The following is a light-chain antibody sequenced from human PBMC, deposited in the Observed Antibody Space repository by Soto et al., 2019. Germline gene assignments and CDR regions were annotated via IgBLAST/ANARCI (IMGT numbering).Light chain of an antibody. CDR2: TNN. CDR1: SSNIGSNA. CDR3: AAWDDSLNALV. V-gene: IGLV1-44*01. Sequence: QSVLTQPPSASGTPGQRVTISCSGASSNIGSNAVNWYQQLPGTAPQLLIYTNNQRPSGVPDRFSGSKSDTSASLAITGLQSEDEADYRCAAWDDSLNALVFGGGTKVTVL. J-gene: IGLJ3*02.